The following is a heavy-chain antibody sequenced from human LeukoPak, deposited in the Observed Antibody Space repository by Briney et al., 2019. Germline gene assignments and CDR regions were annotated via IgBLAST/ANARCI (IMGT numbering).Heavy chain of an antibody. J-gene: IGHJ3*02. Sequence: GGSLRLSCAASGFTFSSYAMSWVRQAPGKGLEWVSGISWNSGSIGYADSVKGRFTISRDNAKNSLYLQMNSLRAEDTALYYCAKGLHYDILTGPGAFDIWGQGTMVTVSS. CDR3: AKGLHYDILTGPGAFDI. D-gene: IGHD3-9*01. CDR1: GFTFSSYA. V-gene: IGHV3-9*01. CDR2: ISWNSGSI.